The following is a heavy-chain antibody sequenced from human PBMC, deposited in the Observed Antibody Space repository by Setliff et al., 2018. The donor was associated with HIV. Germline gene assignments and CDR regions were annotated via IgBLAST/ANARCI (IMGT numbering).Heavy chain of an antibody. CDR1: GFTFSNYG. CDR3: ARHDVVRGAIDN. CDR2: LRFDGSNK. V-gene: IGHV3-30*02. Sequence: GGSLRLSCAAFGFTFSNYGMHWVRQAPGKGLERVAFLRFDGSNKSYGDSVKGRFTISRDNSKNTLYVQMNSLRAEDTAVYYCARHDVVRGAIDNWGQGTLVTVSS. J-gene: IGHJ4*02. D-gene: IGHD3-10*01.